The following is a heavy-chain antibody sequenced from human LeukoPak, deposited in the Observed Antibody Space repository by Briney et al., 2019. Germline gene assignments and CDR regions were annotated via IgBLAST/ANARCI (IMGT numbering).Heavy chain of an antibody. CDR2: ISYDGSQT. V-gene: IGHV3-33*05. D-gene: IGHD4-17*01. Sequence: PGRSLRLSCAASGFTFSGHGMHWVRQAPGKGLEWLALISYDGSQTSYIDSVKGRFTISRDNSKNTLYLQMNSLRAEDTAIYYCAKDVYGDYGGLVYWGQGTLVTVSS. J-gene: IGHJ4*02. CDR3: AKDVYGDYGGLVY. CDR1: GFTFSGHG.